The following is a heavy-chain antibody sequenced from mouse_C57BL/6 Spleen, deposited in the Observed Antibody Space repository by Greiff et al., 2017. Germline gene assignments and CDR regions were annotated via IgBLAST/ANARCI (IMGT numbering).Heavy chain of an antibody. J-gene: IGHJ4*01. V-gene: IGHV1-55*01. CDR2: IYPGSGGT. D-gene: IGHD1-1*01. CDR1: GYTFTSYW. Sequence: QVQLQQPGAELVKPGASVKMSCKASGYTFTSYWITWVKQRPGQGLEWIGDIYPGSGGTNYNEKFKSKATLTVDTSSSTAYMQLSSLTSEDSAVYYCSRAPFITTVVPAMDYWGQGTSVTVSS. CDR3: SRAPFITTVVPAMDY.